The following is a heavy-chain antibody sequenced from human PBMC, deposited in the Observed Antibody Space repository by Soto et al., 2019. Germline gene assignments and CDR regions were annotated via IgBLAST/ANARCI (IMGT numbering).Heavy chain of an antibody. CDR2: IIPIFGTA. Sequence: SVKVSCKASGGTFSSYTISWVRQAPGQGLEWMGGIIPIFGTANYAQKFQGRVTITADESTSTAYMELSSLRSEDTAVYYCARPGAGAFDIWGQGTMVTVSS. D-gene: IGHD3-10*01. CDR3: ARPGAGAFDI. CDR1: GGTFSSYT. V-gene: IGHV1-69*13. J-gene: IGHJ3*02.